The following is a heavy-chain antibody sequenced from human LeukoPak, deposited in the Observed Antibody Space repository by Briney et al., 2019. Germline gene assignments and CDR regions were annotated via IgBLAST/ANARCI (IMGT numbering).Heavy chain of an antibody. V-gene: IGHV1-69*13. CDR2: IIPIFGTA. D-gene: IGHD3-22*01. CDR1: GGTFSSYA. Sequence: PSVKVSCKASGGTFSSYAISWVRQAPGQGLEWMGGIIPIFGTANYAQKFQGRVTITADESTSTAYMELSSLRSEDTAVYYCAKGSPFDYDSSGYAYFQHWGQGTLVTVSS. CDR3: AKGSPFDYDSSGYAYFQH. J-gene: IGHJ1*01.